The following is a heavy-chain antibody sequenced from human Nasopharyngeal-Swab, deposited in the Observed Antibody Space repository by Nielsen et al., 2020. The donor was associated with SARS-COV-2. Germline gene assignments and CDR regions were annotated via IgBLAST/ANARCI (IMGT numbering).Heavy chain of an antibody. V-gene: IGHV3-20*04. CDR1: GFTFDDYG. J-gene: IGHJ4*02. CDR3: AKGLGANCATDCFSRIFDF. Sequence: GGSLRLSCAASGFTFDDYGMSWVRQAPGKGLEWVSGINWNGGSTGYADSVKGRFTISRDNSENTLYLQMNSVRADDTALYYCAKGLGANCATDCFSRIFDFWGQGILVTVSS. D-gene: IGHD2-21*02. CDR2: INWNGGST.